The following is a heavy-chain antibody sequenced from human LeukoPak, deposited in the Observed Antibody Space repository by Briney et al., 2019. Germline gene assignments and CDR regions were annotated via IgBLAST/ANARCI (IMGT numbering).Heavy chain of an antibody. D-gene: IGHD3-10*01. CDR3: ARGRITMVRGAERLYYSDY. V-gene: IGHV3-21*01. CDR1: GFTFSSYS. CDR2: ISSSSYI. J-gene: IGHJ4*02. Sequence: AGGSLRLSCAASGFTFSSYSMNWVRQAPGKGLEWVSSISSSSYIYYADSVKGRFTISRDNAKNSLYLQMNSLRAEDTAVYYCARGRITMVRGAERLYYSDYWGQGTLVTVSS.